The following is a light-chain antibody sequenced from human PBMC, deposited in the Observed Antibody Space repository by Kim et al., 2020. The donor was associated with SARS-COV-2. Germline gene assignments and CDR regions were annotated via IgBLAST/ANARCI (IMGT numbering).Light chain of an antibody. J-gene: IGKJ2*01. CDR2: QAS. Sequence: SALSASVGDRVTITCRASQSIDIWLAWYQQVPGKAPKLLIYQASSLESDVPSRFSGSGSGTQFTLTISSLQPDDFGTYYCQQYDNYFGQGTKLEI. V-gene: IGKV1-5*03. CDR1: QSIDIW. CDR3: QQYDNY.